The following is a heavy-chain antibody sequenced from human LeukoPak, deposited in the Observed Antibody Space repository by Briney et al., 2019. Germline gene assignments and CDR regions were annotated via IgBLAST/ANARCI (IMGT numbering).Heavy chain of an antibody. D-gene: IGHD2-2*01. J-gene: IGHJ5*02. Sequence: EASVKVSCKASGYTFTGYYMHWVRQAPGQGLGRMGWINPNSGGTNYAQKFQGRVTMTRDTSISTAYMELSRLRPDDTAVYYCARGSHYCSSTSCYVFGWFDPWGQGTLVTVSS. V-gene: IGHV1-2*02. CDR1: GYTFTGYY. CDR3: ARGSHYCSSTSCYVFGWFDP. CDR2: INPNSGGT.